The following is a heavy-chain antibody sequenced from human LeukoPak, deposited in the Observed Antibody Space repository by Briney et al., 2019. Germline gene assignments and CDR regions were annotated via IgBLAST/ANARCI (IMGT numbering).Heavy chain of an antibody. CDR3: ARGGTPITIFGVVPYFDY. CDR2: ISYDGSNK. J-gene: IGHJ4*02. CDR1: GFTFSSYA. Sequence: PGRSLRLSCAASGFTFSSYAMHWVRQAPGKGLEWVAVISYDGSNKYYADSVKGRFTISRDNSKNTLYLQMNSLRAEDTAVYYCARGGTPITIFGVVPYFDYWGQGTLVTVSS. V-gene: IGHV3-30-3*01. D-gene: IGHD3-3*01.